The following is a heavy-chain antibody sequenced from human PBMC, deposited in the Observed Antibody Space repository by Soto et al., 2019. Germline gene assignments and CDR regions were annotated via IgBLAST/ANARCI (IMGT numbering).Heavy chain of an antibody. Sequence: GGSLRLSCAASGFTFSSYAMHWVRQAPGKGLEWVAVISYDGSNKYYADSVKGRFTISRDNSKNTLYLQMNSLRAEDTAVYYCARDLVGATTQSYRGMDVWGQGTTVTVSS. D-gene: IGHD1-26*01. CDR1: GFTFSSYA. V-gene: IGHV3-30-3*01. CDR2: ISYDGSNK. CDR3: ARDLVGATTQSYRGMDV. J-gene: IGHJ6*02.